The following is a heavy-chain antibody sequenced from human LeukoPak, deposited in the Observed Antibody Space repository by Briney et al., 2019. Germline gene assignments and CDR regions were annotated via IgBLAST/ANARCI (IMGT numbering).Heavy chain of an antibody. CDR2: ISGYNANT. D-gene: IGHD3-22*01. CDR3: AKDRRRANYYDNHGLDY. J-gene: IGHJ4*02. CDR1: GYTFTSYG. Sequence: GASVKVSCKASGYTFTSYGISWVRQAPGQGLEWMGWISGYNANTKYEQQLQGRVTMTTDTSTSTAYMELRSLRSDDTAVYYCAKDRRRANYYDNHGLDYWGQGTLVTVSS. V-gene: IGHV1-18*01.